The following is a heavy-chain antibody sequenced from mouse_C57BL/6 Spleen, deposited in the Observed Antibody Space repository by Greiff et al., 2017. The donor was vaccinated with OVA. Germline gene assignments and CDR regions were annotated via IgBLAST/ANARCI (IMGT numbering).Heavy chain of an antibody. CDR3: ARLLPYYFDY. Sequence: VQLQQSGGDLVKPGGSLKLSCAASGFTFSSYGMSWVRQTPDKRLEWVATISSGGSYTYYPDSVKGRFTISRDNAKNTLYLQMSSLKSEDTAMYYCARLLPYYFDYWGQGTTLTVSS. CDR1: GFTFSSYG. V-gene: IGHV5-6*01. CDR2: ISSGGSYT. J-gene: IGHJ2*01.